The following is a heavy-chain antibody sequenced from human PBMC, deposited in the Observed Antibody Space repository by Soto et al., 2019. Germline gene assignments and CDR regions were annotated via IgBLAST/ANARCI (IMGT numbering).Heavy chain of an antibody. J-gene: IGHJ4*02. Sequence: PSETLSLTCTVSGVSITSGGYYWSWIRQPPGKGLEWIGEINHSGSTNYNPSLKSRVTISVDTSKNQFSLKLSSVTAADTAVYYCARGGRWLQHRSFDYWGQGTLVTVSS. CDR3: ARGGRWLQHRSFDY. D-gene: IGHD5-12*01. V-gene: IGHV4-39*07. CDR1: GVSITSGGYY. CDR2: INHSGST.